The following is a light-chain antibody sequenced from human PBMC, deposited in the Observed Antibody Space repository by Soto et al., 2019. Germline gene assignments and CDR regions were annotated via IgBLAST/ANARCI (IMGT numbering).Light chain of an antibody. V-gene: IGKV1-8*01. J-gene: IGKJ1*01. Sequence: AIRITQSPSPLPASTGDRVTITCRACQGISSYLAWYQQIPGKAPKLLIYAASSLQSGVPSRFRGSGSGTDFTLTISSLQPEDFATYYCQQSYSTPPTCGQGTKVDI. CDR1: QGISSY. CDR3: QQSYSTPPT. CDR2: AAS.